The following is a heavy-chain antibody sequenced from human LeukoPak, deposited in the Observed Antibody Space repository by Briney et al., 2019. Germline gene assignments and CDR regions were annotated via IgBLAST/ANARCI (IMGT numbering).Heavy chain of an antibody. CDR2: ISYDGSNK. V-gene: IGHV3-30*04. D-gene: IGHD5-18*01. CDR1: GFTFSSYA. CDR3: AKERPGYHAVDY. J-gene: IGHJ4*02. Sequence: PGRSLRLSCAASGFTFSSYAMHWVRPAPGKGLEWVAVISYDGSNKYYADSVKGRFTISRDNSKNTLYLQMNSLRAEDTAVYYCAKERPGYHAVDYWGQGTLVTVSS.